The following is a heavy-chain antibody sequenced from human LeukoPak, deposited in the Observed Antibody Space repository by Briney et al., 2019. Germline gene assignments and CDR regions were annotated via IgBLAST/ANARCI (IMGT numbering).Heavy chain of an antibody. Sequence: SVKVSCKASGGTFSSYAISWVRQAPGQGLEWMGRIIPILGIANYAQKFQGRVTITADKSTSTAYMELSSLRSEDTAVYYRARDWGVEMATVFFDYWGQGTLVTVSS. CDR1: GGTFSSYA. CDR3: ARDWGVEMATVFFDY. J-gene: IGHJ4*02. D-gene: IGHD5-24*01. CDR2: IIPILGIA. V-gene: IGHV1-69*04.